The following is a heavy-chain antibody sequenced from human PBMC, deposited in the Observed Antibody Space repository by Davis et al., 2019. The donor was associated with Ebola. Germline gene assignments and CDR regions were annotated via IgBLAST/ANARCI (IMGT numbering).Heavy chain of an antibody. CDR3: VRQIGSGKWAFDY. Sequence: SETLSLTCTVSGGSIISSSSYWGWIRQPPRKGLEWIGSIYYSGITYYNPSLKSRVTISVDTAKNQFSLILSSVIAADTAVYYCVRQIGSGKWAFDYWGQGTLVTVSS. V-gene: IGHV4-39*01. J-gene: IGHJ4*02. CDR2: IYYSGIT. CDR1: GGSIISSSSY. D-gene: IGHD3-10*01.